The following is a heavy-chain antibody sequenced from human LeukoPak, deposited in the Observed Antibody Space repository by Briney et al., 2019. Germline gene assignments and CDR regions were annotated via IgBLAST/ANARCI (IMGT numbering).Heavy chain of an antibody. CDR1: GFRFNTFW. D-gene: IGHD6-13*01. Sequence: GGSLRLSCAASGFRFNTFWMSWVRQAPGKGLEWVANIKQDGNEKYYADSVKGRFTISRDNGKNSLDLQMNSLRADDTAFYYCARDGGPAYSSSWYLYWGQGTLVTVSS. V-gene: IGHV3-7*01. CDR2: IKQDGNEK. CDR3: ARDGGPAYSSSWYLY. J-gene: IGHJ4*02.